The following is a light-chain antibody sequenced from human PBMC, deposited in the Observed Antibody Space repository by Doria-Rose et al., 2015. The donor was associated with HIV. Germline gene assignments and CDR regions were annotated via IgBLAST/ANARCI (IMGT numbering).Light chain of an antibody. CDR1: QRVKSSY. CDR3: QQYGTSRGT. CDR2: DAS. J-gene: IGKJ5*01. V-gene: IGKV3-20*01. Sequence: TQSPGTLSLSPGERATLSCRASQRVKSSYLAWYQQKPGQAPRLLIYDASTRATGIPDRFSGSGSGADFTLTISRLEPEDVAVYYCQQYGTSRGTFGQGPRLEIK.